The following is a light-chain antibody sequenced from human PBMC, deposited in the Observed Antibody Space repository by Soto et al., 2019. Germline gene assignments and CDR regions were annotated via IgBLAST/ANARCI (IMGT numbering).Light chain of an antibody. CDR2: DAS. CDR1: QDINNY. J-gene: IGKJ4*01. CDR3: QQYEDLPLT. Sequence: DIPLTQSPSSLSASVGDRVTITCQASQDINNYLNWYQQKPGKAPKLLIFDASSVETGVPSRFSGSGSGTHFTFTIISLEPEDIATYHCQQYEDLPLTFGGGTRVELK. V-gene: IGKV1-33*01.